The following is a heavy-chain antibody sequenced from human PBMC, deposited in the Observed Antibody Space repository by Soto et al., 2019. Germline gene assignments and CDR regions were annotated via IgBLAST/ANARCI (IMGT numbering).Heavy chain of an antibody. Sequence: QVQLVQSGAEVKKPGSSVKVSCKASGGTFSRNTFSWVRQAPGQGLEWMGGIIPIFATANYAQKFQGRLSITADESTSTIYMDLSSLRFGDTAIYYCARQFDSDSSGYFYAYWGQGTLVTVSS. D-gene: IGHD3-22*01. CDR2: IIPIFATA. J-gene: IGHJ4*02. CDR1: GGTFSRNT. CDR3: ARQFDSDSSGYFYAY. V-gene: IGHV1-69*01.